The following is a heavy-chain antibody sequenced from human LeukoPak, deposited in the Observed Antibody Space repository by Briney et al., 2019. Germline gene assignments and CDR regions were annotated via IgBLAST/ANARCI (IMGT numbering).Heavy chain of an antibody. CDR1: GGSISSYY. CDR3: ARGGGSYYYYYYMDV. CDR2: IHYSGST. Sequence: PSETLSLTCTVSGGSISSYYWSWIRQPPGKGLEWIGYIHYSGSTHYNPSLKSRVTISLDTSKNQFSLKLSSVTAADTAVYYCARGGGSYYYYYYMDVWGKGTTVTVSS. J-gene: IGHJ6*03. V-gene: IGHV4-59*08. D-gene: IGHD1-26*01.